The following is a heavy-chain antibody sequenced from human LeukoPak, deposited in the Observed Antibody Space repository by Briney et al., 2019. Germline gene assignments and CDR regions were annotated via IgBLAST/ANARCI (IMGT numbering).Heavy chain of an antibody. CDR2: IDWDDDK. Sequence: RESGPALVKPTQTLTLTCTFSGFSLSTSGMCVSWIRRPPGKALEWLALIDWDDDKYYSTSLKTRLTISEDTSKNQVVLAMTNMDPVGTATYYCARMVPGVSSGWCSAFDIWGQGTMVTVSS. CDR3: ARMVPGVSSGWCSAFDI. J-gene: IGHJ3*02. V-gene: IGHV2-70*01. D-gene: IGHD6-19*01. CDR1: GFSLSTSGMC.